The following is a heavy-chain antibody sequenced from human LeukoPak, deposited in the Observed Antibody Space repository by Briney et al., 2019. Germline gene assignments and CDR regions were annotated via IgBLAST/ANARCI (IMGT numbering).Heavy chain of an antibody. V-gene: IGHV4-39*07. J-gene: IGHJ4*02. CDR1: GGSISSSSYY. Sequence: SETLSLTCTVSGGSISSSSYYWGWIRQPPGKGLEWIGSIYYSGSTYYNPSLKSRVTISVDTSKNQFSLKLSPVTAADTAVYYCARSCSSTSCYTGVTGTTGFDYWGQGTLVTVSS. CDR3: ARSCSSTSCYTGVTGTTGFDY. D-gene: IGHD2-2*02. CDR2: IYYSGST.